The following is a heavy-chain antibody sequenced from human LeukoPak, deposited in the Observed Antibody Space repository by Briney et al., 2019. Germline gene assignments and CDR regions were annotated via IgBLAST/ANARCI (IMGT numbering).Heavy chain of an antibody. CDR1: GFTFSSYT. V-gene: IGHV3-21*01. D-gene: IGHD6-19*01. Sequence: PGGSLRLSCAASGFTFSSYTMSWVRQAPGKGLEWVSSISTSSSYIYYADSVKGRFTISRDNAKNSLYLQMNSLRVDDTAVYYCARGASVVAGSDDAFDIWGQGTMVTVSS. CDR3: ARGASVVAGSDDAFDI. J-gene: IGHJ3*02. CDR2: ISTSSSYI.